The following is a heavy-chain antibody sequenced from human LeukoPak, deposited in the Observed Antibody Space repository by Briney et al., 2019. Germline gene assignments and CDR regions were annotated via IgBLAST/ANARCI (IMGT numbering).Heavy chain of an antibody. CDR2: IYYSGST. Sequence: PSETLSLTCTVPGGSISSYYWSWIRQPPGKGLEWIGYIYYSGSTNYNPSLKSRVTISVDTSKNQFSLKLSSVTAADTAVYYCASMIVQNPDAFDIWGQGTMVTVSS. V-gene: IGHV4-59*01. J-gene: IGHJ3*02. CDR1: GGSISSYY. D-gene: IGHD3-22*01. CDR3: ASMIVQNPDAFDI.